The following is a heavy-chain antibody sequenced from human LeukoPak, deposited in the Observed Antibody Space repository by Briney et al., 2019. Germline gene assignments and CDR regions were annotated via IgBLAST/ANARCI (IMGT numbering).Heavy chain of an antibody. CDR2: ISDSGVST. J-gene: IGHJ6*03. Sequence: PGGSLRLSCAASGFTFSNYAMSWVRQAPGKGLEWVSSISDSGVSTYYADSVKGRFTISRDNSNNTLYLQMNSLRAEDTALYYCEGYMDVWGKGTTVTVSS. CDR3: EGYMDV. CDR1: GFTFSNYA. V-gene: IGHV3-23*01.